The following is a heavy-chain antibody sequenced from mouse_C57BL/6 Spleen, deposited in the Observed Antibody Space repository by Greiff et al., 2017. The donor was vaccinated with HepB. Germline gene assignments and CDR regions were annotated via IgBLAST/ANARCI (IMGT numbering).Heavy chain of an antibody. CDR2: IHPNSGST. CDR1: GYTFTSYW. Sequence: QVQLKESGAELVKPGASVKLSCKASGYTFTSYWMHWVKQRPGQGLEWIGMIHPNSGSTNYNEKFKSKATLTVDKSSSTAYMQLSSLTSEDSAVYYCAGSSSYAMDYWGQGTSVTVSS. J-gene: IGHJ4*01. V-gene: IGHV1-64*01. CDR3: AGSSSYAMDY. D-gene: IGHD1-1*01.